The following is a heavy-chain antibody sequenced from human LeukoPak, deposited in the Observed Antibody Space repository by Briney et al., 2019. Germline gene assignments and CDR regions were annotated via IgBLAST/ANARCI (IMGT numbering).Heavy chain of an antibody. Sequence: PSETLSLTCTVSGGSISSYYWSWIRQPPGKGLEWIGYIYYSGGTNYNPSLRSRVTISVDTSTNQFSLQLSSVTAADTAVYYCARGGSYFDYWGQGTLVTASS. CDR2: IYYSGGT. CDR1: GGSISSYY. D-gene: IGHD3-10*01. V-gene: IGHV4-59*01. CDR3: ARGGSYFDY. J-gene: IGHJ4*02.